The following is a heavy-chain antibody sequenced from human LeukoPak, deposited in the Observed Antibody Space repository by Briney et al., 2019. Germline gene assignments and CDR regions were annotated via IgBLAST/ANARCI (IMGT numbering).Heavy chain of an antibody. Sequence: GASVKVSCKASGYTFTSYDINWVRQATGQGLEWMGWMNPNSGNTGYAQKFQGRVTMTKNTSISTAYMELSSLRSEDTAVYYCARDGKGLDGYNSIHVDAFDIWGQGTMVTVSS. CDR2: MNPNSGNT. D-gene: IGHD5-24*01. V-gene: IGHV1-8*01. CDR1: GYTFTSYD. J-gene: IGHJ3*02. CDR3: ARDGKGLDGYNSIHVDAFDI.